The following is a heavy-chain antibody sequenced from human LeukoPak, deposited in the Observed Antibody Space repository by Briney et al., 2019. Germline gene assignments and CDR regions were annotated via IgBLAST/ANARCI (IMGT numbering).Heavy chain of an antibody. V-gene: IGHV1-18*01. D-gene: IGHD3-16*02. CDR1: GYTFTSYD. CDR3: ARARTNYVWGSYRYTLFDY. J-gene: IGHJ4*02. CDR2: ISAYNGNT. Sequence: ASVKVSCKASGYTFTSYDINWVRQAPGQGLEWMGWISAYNGNTNYAQKLQGRVTMTTDTSTSTAYMELRSLRSDDTAVYYCARARTNYVWGSYRYTLFDYWGQGTLVTVSS.